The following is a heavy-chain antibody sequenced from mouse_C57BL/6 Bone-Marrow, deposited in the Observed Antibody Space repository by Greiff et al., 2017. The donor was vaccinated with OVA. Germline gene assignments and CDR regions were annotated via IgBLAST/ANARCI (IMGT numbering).Heavy chain of an antibody. CDR2: IDPNSGGT. J-gene: IGHJ4*01. V-gene: IGHV1-72*01. CDR3: ARGRYDYDVWYAMDY. CDR1: GYTFTSYW. D-gene: IGHD2-4*01. Sequence: QVQLKQPGAELVKPGASVKLSCKASGYTFTSYWMHWVKQRPGRGLEWIGRIDPNSGGTKYNEKFKSKATLTVDKPSSTAYMQLSSLTSEDSAVYYCARGRYDYDVWYAMDYWGQGTSVTVSS.